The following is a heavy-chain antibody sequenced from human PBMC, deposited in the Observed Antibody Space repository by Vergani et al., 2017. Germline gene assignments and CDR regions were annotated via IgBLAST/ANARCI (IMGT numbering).Heavy chain of an antibody. CDR3: ASIAVAGFHFDY. D-gene: IGHD6-13*01. V-gene: IGHV4-31*03. J-gene: IGHJ4*02. CDR2: IYYSGST. Sequence: QVQLQESGPGLVQPSQTLSLTCTVSGGSISRGGYYWSWIRQHPGKGLEWIGYIYYSGSTYYNPSLKSRVTISVDTSKNQFSLKLSSVTAADTAVYYCASIAVAGFHFDYWGQGTLVTVSS. CDR1: GGSISRGGYY.